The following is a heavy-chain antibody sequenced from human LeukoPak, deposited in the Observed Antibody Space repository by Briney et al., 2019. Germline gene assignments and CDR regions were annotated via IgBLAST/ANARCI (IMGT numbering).Heavy chain of an antibody. V-gene: IGHV4-39*01. CDR1: GGFVSNRSYY. Sequence: SETLSLTCTVSGGFVSNRSYYWGWIRQPPGKGLEWIGSIYYSGNTYYNPSLKSRVTISVDTSKNQFSLKLSSVTAADTAVYHCARHADYGGIDYWGQGTLVTVSS. CDR3: ARHADYGGIDY. J-gene: IGHJ4*02. CDR2: IYYSGNT. D-gene: IGHD4-17*01.